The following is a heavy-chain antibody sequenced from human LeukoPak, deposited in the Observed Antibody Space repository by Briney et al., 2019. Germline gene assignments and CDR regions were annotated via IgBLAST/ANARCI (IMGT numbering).Heavy chain of an antibody. J-gene: IGHJ4*02. CDR2: ISSSSSYI. CDR3: ARGYYYDSSGRYPPGY. CDR1: GFTFSSYS. Sequence: PGGSLRLSCAASGFTFSSYSMNWVRQAPGKGLEWVSSISSSSSYIYHADSVKGRFTISRDNAKNSLYLQMNSLRAEDTAVYYCARGYYYDSSGRYPPGYWGQGTLVTVSS. V-gene: IGHV3-21*01. D-gene: IGHD3-22*01.